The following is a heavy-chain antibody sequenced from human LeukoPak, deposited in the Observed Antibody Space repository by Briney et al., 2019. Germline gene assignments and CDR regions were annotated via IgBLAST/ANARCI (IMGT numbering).Heavy chain of an antibody. D-gene: IGHD6-19*01. V-gene: IGHV3-30*03. CDR2: ISYDGSNK. Sequence: GRSLRLSCAASGFTFSSYGMHWVRQAPGKGLEWVAVISYDGSNKYYADSVKGRFTISRDNSKNTLYLQMNSLRSEDTAVYYCARMGSGRMDAFDIWGQGTMVTVSS. J-gene: IGHJ3*02. CDR1: GFTFSSYG. CDR3: ARMGSGRMDAFDI.